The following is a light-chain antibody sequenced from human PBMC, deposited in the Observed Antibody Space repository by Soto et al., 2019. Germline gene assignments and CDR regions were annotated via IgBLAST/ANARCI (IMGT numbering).Light chain of an antibody. Sequence: QSALTQPASVSGSPGQSITISCTGTSSDVGAYDYVSWYQQHPGKVPKLMIYDVSNRPSGVSNRFSGSKSGNTASLTISGLQAEYEADYYCSSYTTSINVIFGGGTKLTVL. V-gene: IGLV2-14*01. CDR1: SSDVGAYDY. CDR3: SSYTTSINVI. CDR2: DVS. J-gene: IGLJ2*01.